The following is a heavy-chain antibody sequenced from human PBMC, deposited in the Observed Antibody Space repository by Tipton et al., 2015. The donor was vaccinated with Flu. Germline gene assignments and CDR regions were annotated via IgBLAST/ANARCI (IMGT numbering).Heavy chain of an antibody. Sequence: QLVQSGPEVKEPGASVKVSCKASGYIFTGYYINWVRQAPGQGLEWMGWINPYNGATNYAQKFQGWVTMTRDSSVSTAYMELNSLKSDDTAVYFCARAWGSRYFQYWGQGTLVTVSS. D-gene: IGHD2-2*01. V-gene: IGHV1-2*04. CDR2: INPYNGAT. CDR3: ARAWGSRYFQY. J-gene: IGHJ1*01. CDR1: GYIFTGYY.